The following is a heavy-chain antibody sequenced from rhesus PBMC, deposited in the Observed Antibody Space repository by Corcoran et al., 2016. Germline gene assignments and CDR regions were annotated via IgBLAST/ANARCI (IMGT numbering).Heavy chain of an antibody. CDR3: ARVASNYGYFDY. Sequence: EVQLVESGGGVVQPGGSLRLSCAASGFTFDDYAMHWVSQAPGKGLECVYGISWSGGSTYYADSVKCQFTISRDNAKNSLYLQMGSLRAEDTALYYCARVASNYGYFDYWGQGVLVTVSS. J-gene: IGHJ4*01. D-gene: IGHD4-23*01. V-gene: IGHV3-201*01. CDR2: ISWSGGST. CDR1: GFTFDDYA.